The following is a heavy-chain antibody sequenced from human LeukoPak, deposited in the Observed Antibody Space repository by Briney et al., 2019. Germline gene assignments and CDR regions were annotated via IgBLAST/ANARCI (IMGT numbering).Heavy chain of an antibody. CDR3: ARVRYSYGYIEAFDI. CDR1: GFTFSSYA. V-gene: IGHV3-30*04. CDR2: ISYDGSNK. Sequence: GGSLRLSCAASGFTFSSYAMHGVRQAPGKGLEWVAVISYDGSNKYYADSVKGRFTISRDNSKNTLYLQMNSLRAEDTAVYYCARVRYSYGYIEAFDIWGQGTMVTVSS. J-gene: IGHJ3*02. D-gene: IGHD5-18*01.